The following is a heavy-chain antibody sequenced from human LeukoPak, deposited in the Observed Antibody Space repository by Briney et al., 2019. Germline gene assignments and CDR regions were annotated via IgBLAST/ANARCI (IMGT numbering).Heavy chain of an antibody. CDR1: GYTFTSYV. D-gene: IGHD6-6*01. CDR3: ARWDIAARPLGGFDP. Sequence: GASVNVSCKASGYTFTSYVIHWVRQAPGQRLEWMGWINAGNGNTKYSQEFQDRVTITRDTSASTVYMELSSLRSGDMAVYYCARWDIAARPLGGFDPWGQGTLVTVSS. V-gene: IGHV1-3*03. J-gene: IGHJ5*02. CDR2: INAGNGNT.